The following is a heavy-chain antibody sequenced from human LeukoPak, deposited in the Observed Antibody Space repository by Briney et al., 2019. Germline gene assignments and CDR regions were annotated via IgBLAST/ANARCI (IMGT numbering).Heavy chain of an antibody. V-gene: IGHV1-69*13. CDR1: GYTFTSYG. CDR2: IIPIFGTA. Sequence: SVKVSCKASGYTFTSYGISWVRQAPGQGLEWMGGIIPIFGTANYAQKFQGRVTITADESTSTAYMELSSLRSEDTAVYYCATRPLYQSFDYWGQGTLVTVSS. J-gene: IGHJ4*02. CDR3: ATRPLYQSFDY. D-gene: IGHD2-2*01.